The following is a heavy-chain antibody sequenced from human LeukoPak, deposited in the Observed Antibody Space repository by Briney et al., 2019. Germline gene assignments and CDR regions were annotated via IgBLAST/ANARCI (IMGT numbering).Heavy chain of an antibody. CDR2: IKEDGSHL. Sequence: PGGSLRLSCATSGFTFSSYWMGWVRQAPGKGLQWVGNIKEDGSHLYYLDSVKGRFTISRENARNSLHLQMNSLRAEDTAVYFCARVICDYVWGSYRCHFDYWGQGTLVSVSS. D-gene: IGHD3-16*02. V-gene: IGHV3-7*01. J-gene: IGHJ4*02. CDR1: GFTFSSYW. CDR3: ARVICDYVWGSYRCHFDY.